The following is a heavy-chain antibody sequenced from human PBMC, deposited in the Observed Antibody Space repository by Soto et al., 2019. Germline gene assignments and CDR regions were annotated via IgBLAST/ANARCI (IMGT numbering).Heavy chain of an antibody. J-gene: IGHJ6*02. CDR1: GGSISSSSYY. CDR2: IYYSGST. CDR3: ARSPSSGWLVRYYGMDV. Sequence: QLQLQESGPGLVKPSETLSLTCTVSGGSISSSSYYWGWIRQPPGKGLEWIGSIYYSGSTYYNPSLKSRVTISVDTSKNQFSLKLSSVTAADTAVYYCARSPSSGWLVRYYGMDVWGQGTTVTVSS. V-gene: IGHV4-39*01. D-gene: IGHD6-19*01.